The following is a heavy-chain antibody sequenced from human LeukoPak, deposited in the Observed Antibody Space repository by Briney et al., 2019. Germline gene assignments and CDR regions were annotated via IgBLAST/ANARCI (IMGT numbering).Heavy chain of an antibody. V-gene: IGHV1-2*02. J-gene: IGHJ4*02. CDR2: INPNSGGT. CDR3: ARGGGLTAIPTEDF. CDR1: GYTFTGYY. Sequence: ASVKVSCKASGYTFTGYYMHWVRQAPGQGLEWMGWINPNSGGTNYAQNFQGRVTMTRDRSISTAYMELSRLRSDDTAVYYCARGGGLTAIPTEDFWGQGTLVTVSS. D-gene: IGHD2-21*02.